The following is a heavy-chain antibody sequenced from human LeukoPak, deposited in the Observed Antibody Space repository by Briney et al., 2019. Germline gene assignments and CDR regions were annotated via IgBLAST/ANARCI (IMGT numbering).Heavy chain of an antibody. V-gene: IGHV4-61*10. CDR1: GGSVGSDNSY. CDR3: ARGKGSSWRFDY. D-gene: IGHD6-13*01. Sequence: SETLSLTCTVSGGSVGSDNSYWNWIRQPAGKGLEWIGRIYADGSSTYNPSLKSRVTISVDTSKNQFSLKLSSVTAADTAVYYCARGKGSSWRFDYWGQGTLVTVSS. CDR2: IYADGSS. J-gene: IGHJ4*02.